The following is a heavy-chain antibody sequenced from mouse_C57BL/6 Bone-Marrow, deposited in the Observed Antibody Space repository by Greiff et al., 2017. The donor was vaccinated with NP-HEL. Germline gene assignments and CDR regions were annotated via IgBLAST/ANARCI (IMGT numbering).Heavy chain of an antibody. Sequence: EVKLVESGGDLVKPGGSLKLSCAASGFTFSSYGMSWVRQTPDKRLEWVATISSGGSYTYYPDSVKGRFTISRDNAKNTLYLQMSSLKSEDTAMYDCARDYGIRQGDYWGQGTTLTVSS. D-gene: IGHD1-1*01. V-gene: IGHV5-6*01. J-gene: IGHJ2*01. CDR2: ISSGGSYT. CDR3: ARDYGIRQGDY. CDR1: GFTFSSYG.